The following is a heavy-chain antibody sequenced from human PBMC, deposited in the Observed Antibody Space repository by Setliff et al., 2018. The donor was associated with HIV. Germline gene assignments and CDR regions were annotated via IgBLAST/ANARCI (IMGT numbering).Heavy chain of an antibody. V-gene: IGHV4-31*03. D-gene: IGHD3-3*01. Sequence: SETLTLTCSVSGGSTTSGGYYWSWIRQHPGKGLEYIGYIYYSGSTYYNPSLKSRVTMSIDTSTQQFFLNVTSVTAADTAVYYCAGFSYNFWVYRFDHWGQGALVTVSS. J-gene: IGHJ4*02. CDR1: GGSTTSGGYY. CDR2: IYYSGST. CDR3: AGFSYNFWVYRFDH.